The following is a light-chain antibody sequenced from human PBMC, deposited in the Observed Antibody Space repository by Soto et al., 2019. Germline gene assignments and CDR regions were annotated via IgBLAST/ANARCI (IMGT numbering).Light chain of an antibody. Sequence: QSVLTQPPSASGTPGQRVTISCSGSSSNIGSNYVYWYQQLPGTAPKLLIYRNNQRPSGVPDRFSGSKSGTSASLAITGLQAEDEAVYYCQSYDSSLRVFGGGTKLTVL. CDR2: RNN. J-gene: IGLJ3*02. CDR1: SSNIGSNY. V-gene: IGLV1-47*01. CDR3: QSYDSSLRV.